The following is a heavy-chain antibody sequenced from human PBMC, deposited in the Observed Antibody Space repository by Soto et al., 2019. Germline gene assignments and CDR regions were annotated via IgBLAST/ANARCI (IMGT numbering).Heavy chain of an antibody. D-gene: IGHD1-26*01. Sequence: SVKVSCKASGGTFSSYAISWVRQAPGQGLEWMGGIIPIFGTANYAQKFQGRVTITADESTSTAYMELSSLRSEDTAVYYCARGISYSGSCRTSRDYGMDVWGQGTTVTVSS. V-gene: IGHV1-69*13. J-gene: IGHJ6*02. CDR1: GGTFSSYA. CDR2: IIPIFGTA. CDR3: ARGISYSGSCRTSRDYGMDV.